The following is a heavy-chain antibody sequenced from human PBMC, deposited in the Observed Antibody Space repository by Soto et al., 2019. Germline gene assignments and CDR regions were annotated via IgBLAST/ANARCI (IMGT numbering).Heavy chain of an antibody. V-gene: IGHV4-61*01. CDR1: GGSVTTGSYN. Sequence: QVQLVESGPGLVRPSETLSLTCTVSGGSVTTGSYNWSWIRRPPGKGLEWIGNIFFTGITHYNPSLNNRVTMSVDTSKNQFSLTVTSVTAADTAVYYCARDGHGMDVWGQGTTVTVSS. CDR3: ARDGHGMDV. CDR2: IFFTGIT. J-gene: IGHJ6*02.